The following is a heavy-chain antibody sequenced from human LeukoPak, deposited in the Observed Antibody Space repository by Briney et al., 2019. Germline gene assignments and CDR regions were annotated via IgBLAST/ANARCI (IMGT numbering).Heavy chain of an antibody. Sequence: GGSLRLSCAASGFTFSSYGMSWVRQAPGKGLEWVSAISGSGGSTYYADSVKGRFTISRDNSKDTLYLALNSLRTEDTAVYYCVYGDYDYWGQGTLVTVSS. D-gene: IGHD4-17*01. V-gene: IGHV3-23*01. CDR2: ISGSGGST. J-gene: IGHJ4*02. CDR1: GFTFSSYG. CDR3: VYGDYDY.